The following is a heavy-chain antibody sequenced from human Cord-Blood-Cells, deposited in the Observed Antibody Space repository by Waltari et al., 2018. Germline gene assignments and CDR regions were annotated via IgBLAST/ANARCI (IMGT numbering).Heavy chain of an antibody. D-gene: IGHD6-6*01. J-gene: IGHJ3*02. CDR3: AKDQVGGIAARDDAFDI. Sequence: QVQLVESGGGVVQPGGTLRLSCAASGFTFSSHGMHWVCQAPGKGLGWVAFIRYDGSNKYYADSVKGRFTISRDNSKNTLYLQMNSLRAEDTAVYYCAKDQVGGIAARDDAFDIWGQGTMVTVPS. CDR1: GFTFSSHG. CDR2: IRYDGSNK. V-gene: IGHV3-30*02.